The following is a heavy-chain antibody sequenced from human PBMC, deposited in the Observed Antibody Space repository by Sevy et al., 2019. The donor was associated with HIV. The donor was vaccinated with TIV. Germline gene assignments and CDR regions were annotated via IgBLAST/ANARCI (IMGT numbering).Heavy chain of an antibody. Sequence: ASVKVSCKASGYSFTSYGISWVRQAPGQGLEWMGWISTLNVNTNNAQKFQGRVTMTTDTSTSTAYMELRSLRSDDTAVYYCARDDCSSLSCHGFLLYWGQGTLVTLSS. V-gene: IGHV1-18*01. D-gene: IGHD2-2*01. CDR3: ARDDCSSLSCHGFLLY. J-gene: IGHJ4*02. CDR2: ISTLNVNT. CDR1: GYSFTSYG.